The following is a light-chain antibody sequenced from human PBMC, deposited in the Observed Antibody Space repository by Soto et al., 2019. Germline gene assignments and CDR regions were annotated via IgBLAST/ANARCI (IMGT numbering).Light chain of an antibody. CDR3: LQYNSYPRT. V-gene: IGKV1-16*02. Sequence: DIPMTQSPSSLSASVGDRVTITCRASQGISSSLSWIQQQPGKAPKSLIFGASRLQSGVPSKFSGSGSGTDFTLTISSLQPEDFATYYCLQYNSYPRTFGQGTRLEIK. CDR2: GAS. CDR1: QGISSS. J-gene: IGKJ5*01.